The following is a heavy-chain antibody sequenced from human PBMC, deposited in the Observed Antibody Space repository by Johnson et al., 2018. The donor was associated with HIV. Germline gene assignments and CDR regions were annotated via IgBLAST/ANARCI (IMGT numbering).Heavy chain of an antibody. D-gene: IGHD6-19*01. J-gene: IGHJ3*02. V-gene: IGHV3-20*04. CDR1: GFTFDDYG. CDR3: ARDYGQWLVPGAFDI. CDR2: INWNGGST. Sequence: VQLVESGGGVVRPGGSLRLSCAASGFTFDDYGMSWVRQAPGKGLEWVSGINWNGGSTGYADSVKGRFTISRDNSKNTLYLQMNSLRAEDTAVYYCARDYGQWLVPGAFDIWGQGTMVTVSS.